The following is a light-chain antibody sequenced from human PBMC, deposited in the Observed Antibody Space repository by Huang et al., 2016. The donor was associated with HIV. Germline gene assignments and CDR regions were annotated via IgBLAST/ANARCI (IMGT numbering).Light chain of an antibody. V-gene: IGKV3-11*01. Sequence: EIVLTQSPATLSLSPGERATVSCRASQNINDFLAWYQQTPGQPPRLLIYDASTRASGIPARCSGNGSGTDFTLMISSLEPEDFAIYYCQQRSTWPRSITFGQGTRLEI. J-gene: IGKJ5*01. CDR3: QQRSTWPRSIT. CDR1: QNINDF. CDR2: DAS.